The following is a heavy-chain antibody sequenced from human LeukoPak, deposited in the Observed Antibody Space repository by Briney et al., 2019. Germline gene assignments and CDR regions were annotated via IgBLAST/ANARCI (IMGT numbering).Heavy chain of an antibody. J-gene: IGHJ6*03. CDR1: GGSISSGSYY. D-gene: IGHD3-22*01. Sequence: PSQTLSLTCTVSGGSISSGSYYWGWIRQPPGKGLEWIGSIYYSGSTYYNPSLKSRVTISVDTSKNQFSLKISSLTAADTAVYYCARVAIPYDISPYYDGYMDVWGKGTTVTVSS. CDR2: IYYSGST. CDR3: ARVAIPYDISPYYDGYMDV. V-gene: IGHV4-39*07.